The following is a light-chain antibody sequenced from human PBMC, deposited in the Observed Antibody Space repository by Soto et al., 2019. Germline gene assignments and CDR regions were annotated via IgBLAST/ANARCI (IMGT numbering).Light chain of an antibody. V-gene: IGKV3-20*01. J-gene: IGKJ1*01. CDR2: GAS. CDR3: QQYDSSPQT. Sequence: EIVLTQSPGTLSLSPGERATLSCRASQSVSRSYLAWYQQKPGQAPRLLIYGASSRATGIPDRFSGSGSGTDFTLTISRREPEDFAVYYGQQYDSSPQTFGQRTKVEI. CDR1: QSVSRSY.